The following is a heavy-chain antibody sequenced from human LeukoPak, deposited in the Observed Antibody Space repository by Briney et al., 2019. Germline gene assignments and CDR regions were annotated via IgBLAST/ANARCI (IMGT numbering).Heavy chain of an antibody. Sequence: SVKVSCKASGGTFSSYAISWVRQAPGQGLEWKGRIIPILGIANYAQKFQGRVTITADKSTSTAYMELSSLRSEDTAVYYCARAPLPYYYGSGSYTPPLDGMDVWGQGTTVTVSS. D-gene: IGHD3-10*01. CDR1: GGTFSSYA. CDR3: ARAPLPYYYGSGSYTPPLDGMDV. V-gene: IGHV1-69*04. CDR2: IIPILGIA. J-gene: IGHJ6*02.